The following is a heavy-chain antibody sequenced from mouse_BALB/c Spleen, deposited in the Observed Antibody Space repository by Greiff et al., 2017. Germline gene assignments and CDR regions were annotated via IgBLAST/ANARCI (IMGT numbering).Heavy chain of an antibody. CDR3: ARGGDYAFAY. D-gene: IGHD1-1*01. CDR2: ISDGGSYT. J-gene: IGHJ3*01. CDR1: GFTFSDYY. V-gene: IGHV5-4*02. Sequence: EVKVVESGGGLVKPGGSLKLSCAASGFTFSDYYMYWVRQTPEKRLEWVATISDGGSYTYYPDSVKGRFTISRDNAKNNLYLQMSSLKSEDTAMYYCARGGDYAFAYWGQGTLVTVSA.